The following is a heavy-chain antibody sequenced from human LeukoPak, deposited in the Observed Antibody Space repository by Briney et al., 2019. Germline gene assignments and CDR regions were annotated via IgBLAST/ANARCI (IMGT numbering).Heavy chain of an antibody. CDR1: GFTFSSYA. D-gene: IGHD5-18*01. V-gene: IGHV3-23*01. CDR3: AKADVDTAMDPYYFDY. J-gene: IGHJ4*02. CDR2: ISVSGDGT. Sequence: PGGSLRLSCAASGFTFSSYAVSWVRQAPGKGLEWVSHISVSGDGTYYADSVKGRFIVSRDNSRNTLYLQMSNLRAEDTAVYYCAKADVDTAMDPYYFDYWGQGTLVTVSS.